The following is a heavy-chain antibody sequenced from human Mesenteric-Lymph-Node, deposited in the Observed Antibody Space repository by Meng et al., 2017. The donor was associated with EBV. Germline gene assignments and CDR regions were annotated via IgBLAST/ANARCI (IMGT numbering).Heavy chain of an antibody. Sequence: QVNLQKWGAGLLKPSGPLSLTCAVHGGSFSDYFWTWIRQAPGKGLEWVGEINHSGSTKYNPSLKSRVTISVDTSKNQISLNLNSVTAADTAVYYCARPRIRYGSGSYYYWGQGTLVTVSS. CDR1: GGSFSDYF. J-gene: IGHJ4*02. V-gene: IGHV4-34*01. CDR3: ARPRIRYGSGSYYY. D-gene: IGHD3-10*01. CDR2: INHSGST.